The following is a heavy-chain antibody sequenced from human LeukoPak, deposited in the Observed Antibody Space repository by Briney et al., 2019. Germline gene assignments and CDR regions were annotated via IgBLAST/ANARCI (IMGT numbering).Heavy chain of an antibody. Sequence: GGTLRLSCAASGFTFSSYGMSWIRQAPGKGLEWFSAISGSGGSTYYADSVKGRFTISRDNSKNTLYLQMNSLRAEDTAVYYCAKPKRDYYDSSGYSYWGQGTLVTVSS. CDR1: GFTFSSYG. V-gene: IGHV3-23*01. CDR2: ISGSGGST. J-gene: IGHJ4*02. CDR3: AKPKRDYYDSSGYSY. D-gene: IGHD3-22*01.